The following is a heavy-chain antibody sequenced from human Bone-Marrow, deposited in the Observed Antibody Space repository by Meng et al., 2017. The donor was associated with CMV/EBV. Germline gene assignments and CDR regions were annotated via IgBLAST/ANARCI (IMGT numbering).Heavy chain of an antibody. CDR2: INWNGGST. V-gene: IGHV3-20*04. J-gene: IGHJ3*02. D-gene: IGHD2-15*01. CDR3: ARAGSSVAHDAFDI. CDR1: GFTFSSYS. Sequence: GESLKISCAASGFTFSSYSMNWVRQAPGKGLEWVSGINWNGGSTDYADSVRSQFTISRDNAKNSLYLQMHGLRAEDTALYYCARAGSSVAHDAFDIWGQGTRVTVSS.